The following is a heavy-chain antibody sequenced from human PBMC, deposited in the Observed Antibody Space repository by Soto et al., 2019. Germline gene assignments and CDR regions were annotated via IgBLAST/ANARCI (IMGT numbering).Heavy chain of an antibody. D-gene: IGHD3-3*01. CDR2: IYYSGST. J-gene: IGHJ6*02. CDR1: GGSISSYY. Sequence: PSETLSLTCTVSGGSISSYYWSWIRQPPGKGLEWIGYIYYSGSTNYNPSLKSRVTISVDTSKNQFSLKLSSVTAADTAVYYCARVYYDFWSGYYGYYGMDVWGQGTTVTV. V-gene: IGHV4-59*01. CDR3: ARVYYDFWSGYYGYYGMDV.